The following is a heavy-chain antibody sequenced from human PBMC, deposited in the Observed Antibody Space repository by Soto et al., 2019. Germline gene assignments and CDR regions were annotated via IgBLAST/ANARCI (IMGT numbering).Heavy chain of an antibody. CDR1: GFTFSRYS. D-gene: IGHD3-22*01. V-gene: IGHV3-21*01. J-gene: IGHJ4*02. CDR2: ISSSSSYI. Sequence: SLRLSCAASGFTFSRYSMNWVRQAPGKGLEWVSSISSSSSYIYYADSVKGRFTTSRDNAKNSLYLQMNSLRAEDTAVYFCARAPYYYDSRGYYAYWGQGTLVTVSS. CDR3: ARAPYYYDSRGYYAY.